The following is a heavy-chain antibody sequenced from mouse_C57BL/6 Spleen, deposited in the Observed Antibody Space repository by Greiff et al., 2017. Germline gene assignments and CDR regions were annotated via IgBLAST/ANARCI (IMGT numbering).Heavy chain of an antibody. CDR1: GFSLTSYG. Sequence: QVQLKQSGPGLVQPSQSLSITCTVSGFSLTSYGVHWVRQSPGKGLEWLGVIWSGGSTDYNAAFISRLSISKDNSKSQVVFKMNSLQADDTAIYYCGGGSSYDAMDYWGQGTSVTVSA. V-gene: IGHV2-2*01. CDR3: GGGSSYDAMDY. CDR2: IWSGGST. D-gene: IGHD1-1*01. J-gene: IGHJ4*01.